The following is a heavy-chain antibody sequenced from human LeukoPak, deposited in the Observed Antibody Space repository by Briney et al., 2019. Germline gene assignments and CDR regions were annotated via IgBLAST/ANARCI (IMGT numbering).Heavy chain of an antibody. D-gene: IGHD3-10*01. V-gene: IGHV4-59*01. CDR1: GGSISNSY. Sequence: PSETLSLTCTVSGGSISNSYWSWIRQPPGKGLEWIGYIHYSGSTNYNPSLKSRVTMSVETSKNQFSLRLSSVTAADTAVYYCARDGLSGTPEFDYWGQGTLVTVSS. J-gene: IGHJ4*02. CDR2: IHYSGST. CDR3: ARDGLSGTPEFDY.